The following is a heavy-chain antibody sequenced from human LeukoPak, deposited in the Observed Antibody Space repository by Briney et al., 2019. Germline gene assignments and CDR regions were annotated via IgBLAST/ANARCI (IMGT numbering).Heavy chain of an antibody. Sequence: PGGSLRLSCAASEFTVSSNYMSWVRQAPGKGLEWVSLIYSGGTTYYADSVKGRFTISRDNSKNTLYLQMNSLRAEDTAVYYCAKEWAPMDVWGKGTTVTVSS. CDR3: AKEWAPMDV. CDR2: IYSGGTT. J-gene: IGHJ6*04. CDR1: EFTVSSNY. V-gene: IGHV3-53*01. D-gene: IGHD1-26*01.